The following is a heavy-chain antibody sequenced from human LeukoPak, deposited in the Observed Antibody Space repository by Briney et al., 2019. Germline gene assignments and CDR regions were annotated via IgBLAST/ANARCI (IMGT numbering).Heavy chain of an antibody. D-gene: IGHD6-13*01. CDR3: ARVVAAGRDYYFDY. Sequence: TSQTLSLTCTVSGGSISNGGYYWSWIRQHPGKGLEWIGYIYYSGSTYYNPSLKSRVTISVDTSKNQFSLKLSSVTAADTAVYYCARVVAAGRDYYFDYWGQGTLVTVSS. V-gene: IGHV4-31*03. CDR2: IYYSGST. CDR1: GGSISNGGYY. J-gene: IGHJ4*02.